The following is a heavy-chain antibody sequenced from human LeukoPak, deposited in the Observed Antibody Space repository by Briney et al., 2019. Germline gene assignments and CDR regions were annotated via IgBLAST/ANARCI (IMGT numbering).Heavy chain of an antibody. J-gene: IGHJ2*01. Sequence: SETLSLTCTVSGGSTTGYYWSWIRQPPGKTLEWIGNIYYSGITNYNPSLKSRITISVDTSKNQFSLKLSSVTAADTAVYHCARHESTWPYWYFDLWGRGTLVTVSS. CDR2: IYYSGIT. CDR3: ARHESTWPYWYFDL. V-gene: IGHV4-59*08. CDR1: GGSTTGYY.